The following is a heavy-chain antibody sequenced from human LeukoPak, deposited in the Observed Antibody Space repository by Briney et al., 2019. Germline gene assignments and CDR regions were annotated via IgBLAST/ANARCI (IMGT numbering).Heavy chain of an antibody. CDR2: IKQDGSEK. Sequence: GGPLRLSCAASGFTFSSCWMSWVRQAPGRGLEWVANIKQDGSEKYYVDSVKGRFTISRDNAKNSLYLQMNSLRAEDTAVYYCARGLYDRAAFDIWGQGTMVTVSS. D-gene: IGHD3-9*01. CDR3: ARGLYDRAAFDI. J-gene: IGHJ3*02. V-gene: IGHV3-7*01. CDR1: GFTFSSCW.